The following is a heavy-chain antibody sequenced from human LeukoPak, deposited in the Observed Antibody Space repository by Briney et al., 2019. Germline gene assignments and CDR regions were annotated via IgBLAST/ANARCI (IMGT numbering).Heavy chain of an antibody. CDR3: ARHTSSSSWLPLRY. CDR1: GYSISSGYY. CDR2: IYHSGST. D-gene: IGHD6-13*01. J-gene: IGHJ4*02. Sequence: SETLSLTCTVSGYSISSGYYWGWIRQPPGKGLEWIGSIYHSGSTYYNPSLKSRVTISVDTSKNQFSLKLSSVTAADTAVYYCARHTSSSSWLPLRYWGQGTLVTVSS. V-gene: IGHV4-38-2*02.